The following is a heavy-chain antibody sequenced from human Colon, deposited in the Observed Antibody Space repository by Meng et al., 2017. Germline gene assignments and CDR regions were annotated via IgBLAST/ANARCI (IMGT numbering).Heavy chain of an antibody. CDR2: FSHSGTT. V-gene: IGHV4-4*02. CDR1: SCSSSSGDW. Sequence: QVQHRKSCPGLVKPSGILSITCTVSSCSSSSGDWWSWVRLSPGKGLEWIGEFSHSGTTNYSPSLKSRSTISVDKSKSQFSLKLSSVTAADTAVYYCARNGKWGFDYWGQGTLVTVSS. J-gene: IGHJ4*02. CDR3: ARNGKWGFDY. D-gene: IGHD1-26*01.